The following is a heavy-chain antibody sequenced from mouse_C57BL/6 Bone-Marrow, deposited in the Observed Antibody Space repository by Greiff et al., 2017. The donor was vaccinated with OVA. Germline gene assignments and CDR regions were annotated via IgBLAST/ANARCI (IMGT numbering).Heavy chain of an antibody. J-gene: IGHJ2*01. V-gene: IGHV1-52*01. Sequence: QVQLLQPGAELVRPGSSVKLSCKASGYTFTSYWMPWVKQRPIQGLEWIGNIDPSDSETPYNQKFKDKATLTVDKSSSTAYMQLSSLTAEDSAVYYCARHDGYYVGYWGQGTTLTVSS. D-gene: IGHD2-3*01. CDR1: GYTFTSYW. CDR3: ARHDGYYVGY. CDR2: IDPSDSET.